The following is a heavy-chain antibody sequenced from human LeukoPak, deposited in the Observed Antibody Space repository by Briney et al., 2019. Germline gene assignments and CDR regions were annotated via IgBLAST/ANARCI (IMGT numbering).Heavy chain of an antibody. CDR1: GGTFSSYA. CDR2: IIPIFGTA. CDR3: AREVGIVVVPAAYTYNWFDP. Sequence: SVKVSCKASGGTFSSYAISWVRQAPGQGLEWTGGIIPIFGTANYAQKFQGRVTITTDESTSTAYMELSSLRSEDTAVYYCAREVGIVVVPAAYTYNWFDPWGQGTLVTVSS. J-gene: IGHJ5*02. V-gene: IGHV1-69*05. D-gene: IGHD2-2*01.